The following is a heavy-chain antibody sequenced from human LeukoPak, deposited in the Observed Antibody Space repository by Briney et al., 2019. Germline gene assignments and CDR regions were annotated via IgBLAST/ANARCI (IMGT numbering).Heavy chain of an antibody. V-gene: IGHV4-4*09. J-gene: IGHJ4*02. CDR2: IYTSGNT. CDR1: DGSISSHY. CDR3: ARYNSLGRGFTAVDY. Sequence: SETLSLTCTVPDGSISSHYWSWIRQPPGRGLEWIGYIYTSGNTNTNPSLKSRVTISVDTSKKQLSLNLSSVTAADTAVYYCARYNSLGRGFTAVDYWGKGTLVTVSA. D-gene: IGHD3-10*01.